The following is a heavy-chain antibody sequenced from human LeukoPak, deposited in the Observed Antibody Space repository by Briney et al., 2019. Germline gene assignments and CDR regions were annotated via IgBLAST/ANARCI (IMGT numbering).Heavy chain of an antibody. CDR2: ISYTGNT. V-gene: IGHV4-31*11. J-gene: IGHJ4*02. CDR1: GASINSGAYS. Sequence: PSQTLSLTCAVSGASINSGAYSWTWIRQRPGAGLEFIGNISYTGNTYINPSLKSRVAFSVDTSKSHFSLRLTSVTAADTAFYYCPRLTPLYGLDYWGQGILVTVSS. D-gene: IGHD2-2*02. CDR3: PRLTPLYGLDY.